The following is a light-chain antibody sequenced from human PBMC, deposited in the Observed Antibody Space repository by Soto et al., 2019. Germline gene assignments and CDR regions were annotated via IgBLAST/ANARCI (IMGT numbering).Light chain of an antibody. J-gene: IGLJ2*01. Sequence: QSALTQPASMSGSPVQSITISCTGTSSDVGGYNYVSWYQQHPGKAPKLMIYDVSNRPSGVSNRFSGSKSGNTASLTISGLQAEDEADYYCSSYTSSSTRGVFGGGTKLTVL. CDR1: SSDVGGYNY. CDR2: DVS. V-gene: IGLV2-14*01. CDR3: SSYTSSSTRGV.